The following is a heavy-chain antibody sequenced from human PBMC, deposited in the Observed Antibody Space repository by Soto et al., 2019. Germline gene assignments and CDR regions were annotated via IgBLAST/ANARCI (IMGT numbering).Heavy chain of an antibody. V-gene: IGHV3-30*18. D-gene: IGHD4-4*01. J-gene: IGHJ5*02. CDR1: GFTFSSYG. CDR3: AKVEEGWSNYPIWFDP. Sequence: GGSLRLSCAASGFTFSSYGMHWVRQAPGKGLEWVAVISYDGSNKYYADSVKGRFTISRDNSKNTLYLQMNSLRAEDTAVYYCAKVEEGWSNYPIWFDPWGQGTLVTVSS. CDR2: ISYDGSNK.